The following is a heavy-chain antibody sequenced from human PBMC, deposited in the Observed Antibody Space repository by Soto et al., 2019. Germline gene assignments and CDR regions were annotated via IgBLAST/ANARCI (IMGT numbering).Heavy chain of an antibody. CDR3: ARAVVRGVINNYYGMDV. CDR2: MNPNNGGT. J-gene: IGHJ6*02. D-gene: IGHD3-10*01. V-gene: IGHV1-2*04. Sequence: VASVKVSCKASGYTFSAFYVHWVRQAPGHGLEWMGWMNPNNGGTNYAQKFQGWVTMTRDTSISTAYMELSRLRSDDTAVYYCARAVVRGVINNYYGMDVWGQGTTVTVSS. CDR1: GYTFSAFY.